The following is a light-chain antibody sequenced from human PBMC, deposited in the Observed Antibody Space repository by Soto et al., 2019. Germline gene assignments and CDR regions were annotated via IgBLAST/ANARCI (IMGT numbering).Light chain of an antibody. V-gene: IGLV2-14*01. CDR3: SSYTSTSSYV. CDR2: EVS. CDR1: SSDIGDYNY. Sequence: QSFLTQPASVSGSPGQSITISCAGTSSDIGDYNYVSWYQQHPGKAPKLMIYEVSNRPTGISNRFSGSKSGNTASLTISGLQADDEADYYCSSYTSTSSYVLGTGTKV. J-gene: IGLJ1*01.